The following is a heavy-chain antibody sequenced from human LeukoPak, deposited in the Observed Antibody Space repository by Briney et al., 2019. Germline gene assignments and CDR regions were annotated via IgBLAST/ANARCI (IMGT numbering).Heavy chain of an antibody. Sequence: PSETLSLTCSVSGASISNNYWNWIRQSAGKGLEWIGRLYNSGGINYNPSLKSRVTMSVDTSKNQFSLKLRSVTAADTAVYYCARGIRQLVPYYYYYMDVWGKGTTVTVSS. D-gene: IGHD6-6*01. CDR3: ARGIRQLVPYYYYYMDV. V-gene: IGHV4-4*07. CDR2: LYNSGGI. J-gene: IGHJ6*03. CDR1: GASISNNY.